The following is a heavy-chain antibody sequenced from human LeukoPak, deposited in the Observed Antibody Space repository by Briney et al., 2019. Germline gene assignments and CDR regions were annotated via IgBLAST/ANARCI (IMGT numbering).Heavy chain of an antibody. Sequence: GGSLRLSCAASGFTFSSYSMNWVRQAPGKGLEWVSSISSSSSYIYYADSVKGRFTISRDNAKNSLYLQMNSLRAEDTAVYYCARDQTPYSSSLYIFDYGGQGTLVTVSS. CDR1: GFTFSSYS. V-gene: IGHV3-21*01. CDR3: ARDQTPYSSSLYIFDY. CDR2: ISSSSSYI. D-gene: IGHD6-13*01. J-gene: IGHJ4*02.